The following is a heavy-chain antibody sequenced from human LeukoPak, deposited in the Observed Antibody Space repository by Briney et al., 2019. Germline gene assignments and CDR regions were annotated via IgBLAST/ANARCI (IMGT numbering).Heavy chain of an antibody. CDR1: GYTFTSYG. CDR3: ARSLMVRGVNNLDY. Sequence: ASVKVSCKASGYTFTSYGMSWVRQAHGQGLEWMGWISAYNGNTNYAQKLQGRVTMTTDTFTSTAYMELRSLRSDDTAVYYCARSLMVRGVNNLDYWGQGTLVTVSS. CDR2: ISAYNGNT. D-gene: IGHD3-10*01. V-gene: IGHV1-18*01. J-gene: IGHJ4*02.